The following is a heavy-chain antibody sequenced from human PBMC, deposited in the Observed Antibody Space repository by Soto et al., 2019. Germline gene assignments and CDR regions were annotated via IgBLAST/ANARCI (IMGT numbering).Heavy chain of an antibody. CDR1: GDSIGSGNQY. CDR2: IFSSWTT. J-gene: IGHJ6*01. V-gene: IGHV4-30-4*02. CDR3: ARVPSPFDFFYALDV. Sequence: PSEPLSLTCTVSGDSIGSGNQYWSLIRQAPGKGLEWVGYIFSSWTTYYNPSLKSRLTRSLDTSQNQFSLKLNSLTAADTAVYCCARVPSPFDFFYALDVWGQGTTVT. D-gene: IGHD3-16*01.